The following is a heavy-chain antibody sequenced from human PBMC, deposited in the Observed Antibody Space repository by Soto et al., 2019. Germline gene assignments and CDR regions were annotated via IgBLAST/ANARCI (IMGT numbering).Heavy chain of an antibody. V-gene: IGHV4-39*01. CDR1: GGSISSSSYY. J-gene: IGHJ4*02. CDR3: VRLNGEHDY. Sequence: SETLSLTCTVSGGSISSSSYYWGWIRQPPGKGLEWIGSIYYSGSTYYNPSLKSRVTISGDTSKNQFSLKLSSVTAADTAVYYCVRLNGEHDYWGQGTLVTVSS. CDR2: IYYSGST. D-gene: IGHD7-27*01.